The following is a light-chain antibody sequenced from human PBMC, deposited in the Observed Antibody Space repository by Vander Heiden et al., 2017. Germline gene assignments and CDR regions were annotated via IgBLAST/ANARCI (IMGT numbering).Light chain of an antibody. CDR3: VVFMGSGIWV. CDR1: SGSVSSRNS. J-gene: IGLJ3*02. CDR2: STN. V-gene: IGLV8-61*01. Sequence: QTVVTQEPSFAVSPGGTVTLTCGLNSGSVSSRNSPAWYQQTPGQAPRTVIYSTNIRSSGVPDRFSGSILGNKAALTITGAQADDESDYYCVVFMGSGIWVFGGGTKLTVL.